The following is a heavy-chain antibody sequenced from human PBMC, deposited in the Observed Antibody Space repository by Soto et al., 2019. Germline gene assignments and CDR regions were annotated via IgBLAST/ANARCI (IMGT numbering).Heavy chain of an antibody. CDR3: ANLAAGGYYCHGMDV. Sequence: GASVKVSCKASVGTFSNYAINWVGQAPGQGLEWMGGITPIFGSANYAQKFQGRVTIIADKSTNTVYMELSSLRSEDTAVYYCANLAAGGYYCHGMDVWGQGTTVTVSS. D-gene: IGHD3-10*01. V-gene: IGHV1-69*06. CDR2: ITPIFGSA. J-gene: IGHJ6*01. CDR1: VGTFSNYA.